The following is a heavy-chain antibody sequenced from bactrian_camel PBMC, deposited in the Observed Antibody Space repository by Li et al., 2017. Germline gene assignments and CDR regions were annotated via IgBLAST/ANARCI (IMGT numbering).Heavy chain of an antibody. CDR1: GFTFDDSD. J-gene: IGHJ4*01. CDR2: INSAGGNT. CDR3: TRDVYGSAAGCSPVSGEPYWDY. D-gene: IGHD6*01. Sequence: HVQLVESGGGSVQTGETLRLSCTASGFTFDDSDMDWYRQAPGNGCVFVSGINSAGGNTYLSDSVKGRFTITRDNAKNTVYLQMNSLKSEDTAMYYCTRDVYGSAAGCSPVSGEPYWDYWGQGTQVTVS. V-gene: IGHV3S60*01.